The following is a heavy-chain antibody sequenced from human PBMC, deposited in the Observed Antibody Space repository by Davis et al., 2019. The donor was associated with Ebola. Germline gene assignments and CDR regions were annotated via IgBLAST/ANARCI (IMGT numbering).Heavy chain of an antibody. CDR2: ISSSGRAT. J-gene: IGHJ4*02. CDR1: GSTFSSYE. CDR3: TRGTGYIEDSSFDS. D-gene: IGHD3/OR15-3a*01. V-gene: IGHV3-48*03. Sequence: PGGFWRPSCLLLGSTFSSYETNCVRHAPGKGLAWVSYISSSGRATYYADSVKGRFTISRDNAKNSLDLQMNSLRAEDTAAYYCTRGTGYIEDSSFDSWGQGMLVTVSS.